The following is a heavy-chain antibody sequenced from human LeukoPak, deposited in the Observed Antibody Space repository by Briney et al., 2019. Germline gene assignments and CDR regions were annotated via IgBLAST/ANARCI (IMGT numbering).Heavy chain of an antibody. J-gene: IGHJ4*02. CDR2: IYWDNDR. CDR3: AQSVFQGGYWDSGKFDY. V-gene: IGHV2-5*02. CDR1: GFSIITSGAG. Sequence: SGPTLVNPTQTLTLTCTISGFSIITSGAGVGWIRQPPGKAPECLTLIYWDNDRRYSPSLRSRLTITKDTSKNQVVLLMTSMDPVDTGTYYCAQSVFQGGYWDSGKFDYWGQGIPVTVSS. D-gene: IGHD3-10*01.